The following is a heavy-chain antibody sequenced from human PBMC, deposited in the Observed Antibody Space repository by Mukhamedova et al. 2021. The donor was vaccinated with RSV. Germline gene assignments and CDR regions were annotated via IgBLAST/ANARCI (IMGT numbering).Heavy chain of an antibody. CDR3: VTYRGYNYGSDY. CDR1: ISNYF. CDR2: ISRDGGST. D-gene: IGHD3-10*01. J-gene: IGHJ4*02. V-gene: IGHV3-64D*06. Sequence: ISNYFMHWVRQAPGKGLEYVSGISRDGGSTFYAESVKDRFTISRDNSKNTIYIQMSSLRTEDTAAYYCVTYRGYNYGSDYCGQGT.